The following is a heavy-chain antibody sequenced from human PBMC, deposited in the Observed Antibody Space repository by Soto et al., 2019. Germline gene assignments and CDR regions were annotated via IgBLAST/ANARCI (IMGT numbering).Heavy chain of an antibody. CDR2: ISAYNGNT. D-gene: IGHD3-22*01. CDR1: GYTFTSYA. CDR3: ARVGRQSYYDGCQVY. Sequence: ASVKVSCKASGYTFTSYAISWVRQAPGQGLEWMGWISAYNGNTNDARKLQGRVTMTTDTSTSTAYMELRRLRSDDTAVYYCARVGRQSYYDGCQVYWGQGTLGTVSS. J-gene: IGHJ4*02. V-gene: IGHV1-18*04.